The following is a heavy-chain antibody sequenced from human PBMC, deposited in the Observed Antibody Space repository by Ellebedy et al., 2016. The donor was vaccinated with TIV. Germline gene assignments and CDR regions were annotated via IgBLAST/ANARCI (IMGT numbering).Heavy chain of an antibody. CDR1: GFTVSNNY. CDR2: IYSGGNT. D-gene: IGHD6-19*01. J-gene: IGHJ4*02. CDR3: ASRGGAVAGADPFEY. Sequence: GESLKISCAASGFTVSNNYTSWVRQAPGKGLEWVSVIYSGGNTYYADSVKGRFTISRDNSKNTLYLQMNSLSAEDTAVYYCASRGGAVAGADPFEYWGQGTLVTVSS. V-gene: IGHV3-53*01.